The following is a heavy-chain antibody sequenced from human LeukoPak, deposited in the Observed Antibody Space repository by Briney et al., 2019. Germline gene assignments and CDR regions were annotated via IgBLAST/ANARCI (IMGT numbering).Heavy chain of an antibody. CDR1: GGSISSYY. Sequence: SETLSLTCTVSGGSISSYYWSWIRQPPGKGLEWIGYIYYSGSTNYNPSLKSRVTISVDTSKNQFSLKLSSVTAADTAVYYCARRVWVGTTMTLYYFDHWGQGTLVTVSS. D-gene: IGHD1-1*01. CDR2: IYYSGST. V-gene: IGHV4-59*01. CDR3: ARRVWVGTTMTLYYFDH. J-gene: IGHJ4*02.